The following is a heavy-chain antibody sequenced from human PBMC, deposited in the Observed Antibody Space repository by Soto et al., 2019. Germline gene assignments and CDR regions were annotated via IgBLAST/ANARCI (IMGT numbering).Heavy chain of an antibody. V-gene: IGHV4-34*01. CDR1: GGSFSGYY. J-gene: IGHJ6*03. D-gene: IGHD2-2*02. CDR3: ARGIVVVPAAIDYYYMDV. Sequence: SETLSLTCAVYGGSFSGYYWSWIRQPPGKGLEWIGEINHSGSTNYNPSLKSRVTISVDTSKNQFSLKLGSVTAADTAVYYCARGIVVVPAAIDYYYMDVWGKGATVTVSS. CDR2: INHSGST.